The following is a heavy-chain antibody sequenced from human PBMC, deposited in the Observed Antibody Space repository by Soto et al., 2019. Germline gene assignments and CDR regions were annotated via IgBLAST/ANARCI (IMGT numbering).Heavy chain of an antibody. J-gene: IGHJ6*01. CDR2: ISANNENT. CDR3: ARLTWECETSSPHGCWG. Sequence: ASVKVSCKASGFPFSNYGFSWVRQAPGQRHEWMGCISANNENTNYAQELQGRVTMTTDASTSTAYLDVRNQRSDDTALYYCARLTWECETSSPHGCWGRG. D-gene: IGHD3-16*01. V-gene: IGHV1-18*04. CDR1: GFPFSNYG.